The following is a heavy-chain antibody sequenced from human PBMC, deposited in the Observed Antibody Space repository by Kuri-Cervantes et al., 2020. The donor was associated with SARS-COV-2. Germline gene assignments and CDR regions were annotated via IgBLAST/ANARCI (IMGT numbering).Heavy chain of an antibody. CDR1: GYTITDYY. V-gene: IGHV1-2*04. J-gene: IGHJ3*02. CDR2: INPNSGGT. D-gene: IGHD3-16*02. Sequence: ASVKVSCKASGYTITDYYIHWVRQAPGQGLEWMGWINPNSGGTNSTQKFQGWVIMTRDTSISAAYMELSRRRCDDTAVYYCARGPSWGYFWGTYRGGWDTFDIWGQGTMVTVSS. CDR3: ARGPSWGYFWGTYRGGWDTFDI.